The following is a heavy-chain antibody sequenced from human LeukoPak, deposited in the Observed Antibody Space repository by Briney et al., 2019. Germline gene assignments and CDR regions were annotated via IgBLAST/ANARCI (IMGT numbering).Heavy chain of an antibody. Sequence: GGSLRLSCAASGFTFGSYWMHWVRQAPGKGLVWVSRIKSDGSSISHAASVKGRFTISRDNAKNTLYLQMNSLRAEDTAVYYCARDPPYYYDSSGYYYWGQGTLVTVSS. D-gene: IGHD3-22*01. CDR1: GFTFGSYW. CDR3: ARDPPYYYDSSGYYY. V-gene: IGHV3-74*01. CDR2: IKSDGSSI. J-gene: IGHJ4*02.